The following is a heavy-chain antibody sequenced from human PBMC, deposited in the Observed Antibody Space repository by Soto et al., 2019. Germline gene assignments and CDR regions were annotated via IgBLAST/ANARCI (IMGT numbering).Heavy chain of an antibody. Sequence: EVQLVESGGGLVQHGGSLRLSCAASGFTFTNYWMHWVRQAPGRGLVWVSRINSDGSSRFYADSVKGRFTISRDNAENTVYLQMNSLRAEDTAVYYCARGVRNYYGMDVWGQGTTVTVSS. CDR1: GFTFTNYW. V-gene: IGHV3-74*01. CDR2: INSDGSSR. CDR3: ARGVRNYYGMDV. J-gene: IGHJ6*02.